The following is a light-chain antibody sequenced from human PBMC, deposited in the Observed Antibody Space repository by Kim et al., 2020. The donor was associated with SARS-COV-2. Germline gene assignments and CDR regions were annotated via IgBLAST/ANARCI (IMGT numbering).Light chain of an antibody. CDR3: QQYNYFPYT. CDR1: QSVSTW. J-gene: IGKJ2*01. V-gene: IGKV1-5*03. CDR2: KAS. Sequence: DIQMTQSPSTLSASVGDRLTITCRASQSVSTWLAWYQQKPGKAPKLLIYKASSLESGVPSRFSGSGSGTEFTLTVSCLQPDDFATYYCQQYNYFPYTFGQGTKLEIK.